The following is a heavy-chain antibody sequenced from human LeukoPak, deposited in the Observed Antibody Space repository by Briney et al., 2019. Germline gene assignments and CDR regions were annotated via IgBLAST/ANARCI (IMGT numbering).Heavy chain of an antibody. V-gene: IGHV3-74*01. D-gene: IGHD6-6*01. CDR2: VNNDGSAT. Sequence: GGSLRLSCAASRFIFTNYWIHWVRQAPGKGLVWVSHVNNDGSATSYADSVKGRFTVSRDNAKNTLYLQVNNLRAEDTAVYYCARGPNSNWSGLDFWGQGTLLTVSS. CDR3: ARGPNSNWSGLDF. CDR1: RFIFTNYW. J-gene: IGHJ4*02.